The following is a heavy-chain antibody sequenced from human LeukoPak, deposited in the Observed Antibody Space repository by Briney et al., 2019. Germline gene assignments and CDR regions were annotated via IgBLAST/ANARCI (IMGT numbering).Heavy chain of an antibody. CDR3: ARGKGVGATLDY. CDR2: IRYDGSNK. Sequence: GGSLRLSCAASGFTFSSYGMHWVRQAPGKGLEWVAFIRYDGSNKYYADSVKGRFTISRDNSKNTLYLQMNSLRAEDTAVYYCARGKGVGATLDYWGQGTLVTVSS. D-gene: IGHD1-26*01. CDR1: GFTFSSYG. V-gene: IGHV3-30*02. J-gene: IGHJ4*02.